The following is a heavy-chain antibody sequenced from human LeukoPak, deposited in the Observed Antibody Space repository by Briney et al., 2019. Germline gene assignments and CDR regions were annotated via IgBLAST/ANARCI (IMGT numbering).Heavy chain of an antibody. Sequence: GGSLRLSCAASGFTFSAYGMHWVRQAPGKGLEWVAVISSDGSNKYYADSVKGRFTISKDISKTMIYLQMNSLKTEDTAVYYCTRDQTPYYWGQGTLVTVSS. J-gene: IGHJ4*02. CDR2: ISSDGSNK. CDR1: GFTFSAYG. V-gene: IGHV3-30*03. CDR3: TRDQTPYY.